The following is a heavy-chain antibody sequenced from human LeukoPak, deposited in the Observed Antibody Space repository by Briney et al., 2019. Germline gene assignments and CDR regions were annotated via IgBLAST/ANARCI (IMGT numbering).Heavy chain of an antibody. CDR2: INHSGST. Sequence: PSETLSLTCAVYGESFSGYYWSWIRQPPGKGLEWIGEINHSGSTNYNPSLKSRVTISVDTSKNQFSLKLSSVTAADTAVYYCARGSPVALEWLSIYYYYGMDVWGQGTTVTVSS. J-gene: IGHJ6*02. CDR1: GESFSGYY. V-gene: IGHV4-34*01. D-gene: IGHD3-3*01. CDR3: ARGSPVALEWLSIYYYYGMDV.